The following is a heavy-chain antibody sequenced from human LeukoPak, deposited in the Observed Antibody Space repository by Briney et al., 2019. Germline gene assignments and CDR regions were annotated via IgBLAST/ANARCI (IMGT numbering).Heavy chain of an antibody. V-gene: IGHV3-43*02. J-gene: IGHJ4*02. CDR1: GFTFDDYA. CDR2: ISGDGGST. CDR3: AKSMGQWLEYYFDY. D-gene: IGHD6-19*01. Sequence: GGSLRLSCAASGFTFDDYAMHWVRQAPGKGLEWVSLISGDGGSTYYADSVKGRFTISRDNSKNSLYLHMNSLRTEDTALYYCAKSMGQWLEYYFDYWGQGTLVTVSS.